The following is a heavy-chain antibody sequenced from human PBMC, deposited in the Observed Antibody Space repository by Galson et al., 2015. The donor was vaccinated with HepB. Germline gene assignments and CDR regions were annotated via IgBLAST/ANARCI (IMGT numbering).Heavy chain of an antibody. CDR2: INAGNGNT. V-gene: IGHV1-3*01. J-gene: IGHJ4*02. D-gene: IGHD6-19*01. CDR1: GYTFTSYA. Sequence: SVKVSCKASGYTFTSYAMHWVRQAPGQRLEWMGWINAGNGNTKYSQKFQGRVTITRDTSASTAYMELSSLRSEDTAVYYCARGVGGWHFFDYWGQGTLVTVSS. CDR3: ARGVGGWHFFDY.